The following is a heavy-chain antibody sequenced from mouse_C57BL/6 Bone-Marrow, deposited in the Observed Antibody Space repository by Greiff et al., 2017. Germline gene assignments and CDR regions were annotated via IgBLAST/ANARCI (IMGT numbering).Heavy chain of an antibody. CDR1: GYTFTNYW. D-gene: IGHD1-1*01. V-gene: IGHV1-63*01. Sequence: VQLQQSGAELVRPGTSVKMSCKASGYTFTNYWIGWAKQRPGHGLEWIGDIYPGGGYTNYNEKFKGKATLTADKSSSTAYMQFSSLTSEDSAIXFCARRPYYYASSFYYSIDYWGQGTSVTVSS. J-gene: IGHJ4*01. CDR3: ARRPYYYASSFYYSIDY. CDR2: IYPGGGYT.